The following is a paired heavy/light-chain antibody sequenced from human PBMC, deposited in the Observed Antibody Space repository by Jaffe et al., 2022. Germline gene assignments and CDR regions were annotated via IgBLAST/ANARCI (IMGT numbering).Heavy chain of an antibody. D-gene: IGHD3-22*01. J-gene: IGHJ4*02. CDR3: ARHSPEVVVIPTVDPGYYFDY. CDR2: IYHSGST. Sequence: QVQLQESGPGLVKPSETLSLTCAVSGYSISSGYYWGWIRQPPGKGLEWIGSIYHSGSTYYNPSLKSRVTISVDTSKNQFSLKLSSVTAADTAVYYCARHSPEVVVIPTVDPGYYFDYWGQGTLVTVSS. V-gene: IGHV4-38-2*01. CDR1: GYSISSGYY.
Light chain of an antibody. CDR2: WAS. Sequence: DIVMTQSPDSLAVSLGERATINCKSSQSVLYSSNNKNYLAWYQQKPGQPPKLLIYWASTRESGVPDRFSGSGSGTDFTLTISSLQAEDVAVYYCQQYYSTPSWTFGQGTKVEIK. CDR3: QQYYSTPSWT. CDR1: QSVLYSSNNKNY. J-gene: IGKJ1*01. V-gene: IGKV4-1*01.